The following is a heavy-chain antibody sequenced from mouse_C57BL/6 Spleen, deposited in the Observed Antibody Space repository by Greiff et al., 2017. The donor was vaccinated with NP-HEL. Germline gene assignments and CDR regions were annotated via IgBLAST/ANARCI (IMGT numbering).Heavy chain of an antibody. D-gene: IGHD3-2*02. CDR1: GYSITSGYY. V-gene: IGHV3-6*01. Sequence: DVKLQESGPGLVKPSQSLSLTCSVTGYSITSGYYWNWIRQFPGNKLEWMGYISYDGSNNYNPSLKNRISITRDTSKNQFFLKLNSVTTEDTATYYCARSDSSGYEAMDYWGQGTSVTVSS. J-gene: IGHJ4*01. CDR3: ARSDSSGYEAMDY. CDR2: ISYDGSN.